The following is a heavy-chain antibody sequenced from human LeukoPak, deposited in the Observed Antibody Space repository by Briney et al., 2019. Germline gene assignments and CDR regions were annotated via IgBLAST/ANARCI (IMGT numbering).Heavy chain of an antibody. CDR1: GGRFGNYA. CDR2: ITPLYGAS. Sequence: SVKVSCKASGGRFGNYALNWVRQAPGQRFEWMGAITPLYGASNYAQKFQGRLTIVADESTGTGYMELRSLASEDTAVYYRAADSHTSGFDYWAQGTLVTVSS. D-gene: IGHD1-1*01. V-gene: IGHV1-69*13. J-gene: IGHJ4*02. CDR3: AADSHTSGFDY.